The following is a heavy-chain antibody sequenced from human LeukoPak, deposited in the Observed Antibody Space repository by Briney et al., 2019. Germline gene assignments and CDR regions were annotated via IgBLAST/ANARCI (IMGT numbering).Heavy chain of an antibody. J-gene: IGHJ3*01. CDR2: ITSAGAP. CDR3: ARDPNGDYIGAFEF. D-gene: IGHD4-17*01. Sequence: PGGSLRLSCAASGFTFSNYALMWVRQAPGQGLEWVSAITSAGAPRYADSVKGRFTISRDNSKNTLYLQMNSLRAEDTAQYFCARDPNGDYIGAFEFWGQGTGVTVSS. V-gene: IGHV3-23*01. CDR1: GFTFSNYA.